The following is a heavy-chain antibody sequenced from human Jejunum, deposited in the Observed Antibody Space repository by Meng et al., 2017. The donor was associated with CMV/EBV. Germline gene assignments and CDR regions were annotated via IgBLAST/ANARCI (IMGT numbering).Heavy chain of an antibody. V-gene: IGHV1-2*02. CDR2: INPKTGGT. CDR1: VYSFSDYY. Sequence: KVSCKAAVYSFSDYYMNWVRQARGQGREWMGWINPKTGGTDYAQKFQGRVTLTRDTSITTVYMELSNLKSDDSAVYYCSSAPGDYWGQGTRVTVSS. CDR3: SSAPGDY. D-gene: IGHD1-14*01. J-gene: IGHJ4*02.